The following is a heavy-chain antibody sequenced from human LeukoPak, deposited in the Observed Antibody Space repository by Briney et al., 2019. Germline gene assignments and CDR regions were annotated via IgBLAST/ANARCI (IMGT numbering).Heavy chain of an antibody. CDR3: ARDLRGLVPYFDY. Sequence: PGGSLRLSCAASRFTFSSFSMNWVRQAPGRGLEWVSSISSSGRIIYYADSVKGRFTISRDNAENSLYLQMNSLRAEDTAMYYCARDLRGLVPYFDYWGQNPGHRLL. CDR2: ISSSGRII. J-gene: IGHJ4*01. V-gene: IGHV3-21*01. CDR1: RFTFSSFS. D-gene: IGHD3-16*01.